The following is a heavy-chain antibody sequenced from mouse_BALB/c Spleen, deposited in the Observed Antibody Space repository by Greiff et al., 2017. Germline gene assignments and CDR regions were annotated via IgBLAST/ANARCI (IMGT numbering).Heavy chain of an antibody. J-gene: IGHJ2*01. CDR1: GYTFTSYW. V-gene: IGHV1S22*01. CDR3: TRLDNFDY. CDR2: IYPGSGST. Sequence: LKQPGSELVRPGASVKLSCKASGYTFTSYWMHWVKQRPGQGLEWIGNIYPGSGSTNYDEKFKSKATLTVDTSSSTAYMQLSSLTSEDSAVYYCTRLDNFDYWGQGTTLTVSS.